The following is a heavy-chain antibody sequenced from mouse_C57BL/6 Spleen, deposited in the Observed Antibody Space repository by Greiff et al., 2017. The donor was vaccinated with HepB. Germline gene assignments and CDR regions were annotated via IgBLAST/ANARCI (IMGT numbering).Heavy chain of an antibody. CDR1: GYTFTSYW. CDR3: ARLPLYYYGSSYVDY. J-gene: IGHJ2*01. V-gene: IGHV1-64*01. D-gene: IGHD1-1*01. Sequence: VQLQQPGAELVKPGASVKLSCKASGYTFTSYWMHWVKQRPGQGLEWIGMIHPNSGSTNYNEKFKSKATLTVDKSSSTAYMQLSSLTSEDSAVYYCARLPLYYYGSSYVDYWGQGTTLTVSS. CDR2: IHPNSGST.